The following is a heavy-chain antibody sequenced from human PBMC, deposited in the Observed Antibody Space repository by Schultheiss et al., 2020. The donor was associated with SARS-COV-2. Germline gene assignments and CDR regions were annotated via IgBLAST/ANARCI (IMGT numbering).Heavy chain of an antibody. CDR3: ARVMREYSSSWYVREYYYYYYGMDV. V-gene: IGHV3-74*01. D-gene: IGHD6-13*01. Sequence: GGSLRLSCAASGFTFSSYAMSWVRQAPGKGLVWVSRINSDGSSTYYADSVKGRFTISRDNAKNSLYLQMNSLRAEDTAVYYCARVMREYSSSWYVREYYYYYYGMDVWGQGTTVTVSS. CDR1: GFTFSSYA. J-gene: IGHJ6*02. CDR2: INSDGSST.